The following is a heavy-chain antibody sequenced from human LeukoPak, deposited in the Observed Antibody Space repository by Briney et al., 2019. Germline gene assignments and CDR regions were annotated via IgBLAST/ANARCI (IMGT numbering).Heavy chain of an antibody. Sequence: SETLSLTCTVSGGSINNGGYYWSWIRQHPGKGLEWIGYIYYSGSSYYNPSLRSRVTISVDTSKNHFSLKLSSVAAADTAVYYCARNRDGYNSFDYWGQGTLVTVSS. D-gene: IGHD5-24*01. V-gene: IGHV4-31*03. CDR3: ARNRDGYNSFDY. J-gene: IGHJ4*02. CDR1: GGSINNGGYY. CDR2: IYYSGSS.